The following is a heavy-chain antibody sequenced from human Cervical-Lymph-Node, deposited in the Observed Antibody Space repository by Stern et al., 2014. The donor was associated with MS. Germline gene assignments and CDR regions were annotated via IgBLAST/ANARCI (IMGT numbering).Heavy chain of an antibody. V-gene: IGHV3-30*03. D-gene: IGHD2-15*01. CDR3: ARDSNHCSGGTCTSFDN. CDR2: TLYDGSDK. CDR1: GFTFSSYG. J-gene: IGHJ4*02. Sequence: VQLVESGGGVVQSGRSLRLFCAASGFTFSSYGMHWVRQAPGKALEWVAVTLYDGSDKYYADSVKGRFTISRDNSNNTLCLQMNSLRAEDTAVYYCARDSNHCSGGTCTSFDNWGQGALITVSA.